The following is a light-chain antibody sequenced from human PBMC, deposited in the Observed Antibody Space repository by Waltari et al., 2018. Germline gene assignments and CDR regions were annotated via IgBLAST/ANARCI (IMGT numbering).Light chain of an antibody. Sequence: EIVLTQSPGTLSWSPGERATLSCRASQSVSNNYLAWYRQEPGQPPTLLIFDASSRATGIPDRFSGSGSGTDFTLTISRLEPEDFAVYYCQQYGSFPYTFGQGTKLE. V-gene: IGKV3-20*01. CDR1: QSVSNNY. CDR2: DAS. CDR3: QQYGSFPYT. J-gene: IGKJ2*01.